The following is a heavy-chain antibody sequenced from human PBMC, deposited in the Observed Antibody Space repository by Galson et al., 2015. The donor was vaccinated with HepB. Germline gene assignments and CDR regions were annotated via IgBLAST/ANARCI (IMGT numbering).Heavy chain of an antibody. V-gene: IGHV3-66*01. CDR3: AREGRYGSGYFLQPTYFDY. CDR2: IYSGGST. J-gene: IGHJ4*02. Sequence: SLRLSCAASGFTVSSNYMSWVRQAPGKGLEWVSVIYSGGSTYYADSGKGRFTISRDNSKNTLYLQMNSLRAEDTAVYYCAREGRYGSGYFLQPTYFDYWGQGTLVTVSS. CDR1: GFTVSSNY. D-gene: IGHD3-10*01.